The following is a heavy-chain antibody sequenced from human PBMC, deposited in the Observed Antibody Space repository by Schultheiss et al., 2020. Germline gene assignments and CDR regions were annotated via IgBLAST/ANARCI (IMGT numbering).Heavy chain of an antibody. CDR1: GGSISSYY. CDR2: IYYSGST. D-gene: IGHD2-2*01. CDR3: ARHRVVPAAMRGYGMDV. J-gene: IGHJ6*02. V-gene: IGHV4-39*01. Sequence: SETLSLTCTVSGGSISSYYWSWIRQPPGKGLEWIGSIYYSGSTYYNPSLKSRVTISVDTSKNQFSLKLSSVTAADTAVYYCARHRVVPAAMRGYGMDVWGQGTTVTVSS.